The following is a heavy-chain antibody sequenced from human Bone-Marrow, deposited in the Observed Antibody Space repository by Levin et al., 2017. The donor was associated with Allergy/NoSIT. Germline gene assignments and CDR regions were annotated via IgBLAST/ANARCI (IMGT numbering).Heavy chain of an antibody. CDR2: ISSSSSTI. Sequence: GGSLRLSCAASGFTFSSYSMNWVRQAPGKGLEWVSYISSSSSTIYYADSVKGRFTISRDNAKNSLYLQMNSLRAEDTAVYYCARVNMAAAGAFDIWGQGTMVTVSS. V-gene: IGHV3-48*04. D-gene: IGHD6-13*01. CDR3: ARVNMAAAGAFDI. CDR1: GFTFSSYS. J-gene: IGHJ3*02.